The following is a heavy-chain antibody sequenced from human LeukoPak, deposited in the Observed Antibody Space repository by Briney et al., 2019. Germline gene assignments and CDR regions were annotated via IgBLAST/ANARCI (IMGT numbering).Heavy chain of an antibody. CDR2: IIPIFGTA. D-gene: IGHD3-3*01. V-gene: IGHV1-69*13. CDR3: ARCDFWSGFEFDGMDV. J-gene: IGHJ6*02. Sequence: SVKVSCKASGGTFSSYAISWVRQAPGQGLEWMGGIIPIFGTANYAQKFQGRVTITADESTSTAYMELSSLRSEDTAVYYCARCDFWSGFEFDGMDVWGQGATVTVSS. CDR1: GGTFSSYA.